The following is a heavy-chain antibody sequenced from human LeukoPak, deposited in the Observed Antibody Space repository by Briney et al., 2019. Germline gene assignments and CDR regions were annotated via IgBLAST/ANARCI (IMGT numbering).Heavy chain of an antibody. J-gene: IGHJ4*02. Sequence: ASVEVSCKASGYTFTSYGISWVRQAPGQGLAWMGWISAYNGNTNYAQKLQGRVTMTTDTSTSTAYMELRSLRSDDTAVYYCARDTRTYDSSGYLIDYWGQGTLVTVSS. V-gene: IGHV1-18*01. CDR1: GYTFTSYG. D-gene: IGHD3-22*01. CDR2: ISAYNGNT. CDR3: ARDTRTYDSSGYLIDY.